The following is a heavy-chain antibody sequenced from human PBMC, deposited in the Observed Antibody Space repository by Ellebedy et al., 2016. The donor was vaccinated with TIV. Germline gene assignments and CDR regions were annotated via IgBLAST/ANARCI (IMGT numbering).Heavy chain of an antibody. J-gene: IGHJ4*02. D-gene: IGHD6-13*01. CDR1: GFTFSGFT. V-gene: IGHV3-21*01. CDR3: ARPAAAYSSSWYDFDC. CDR2: ISSSGTYI. Sequence: GESLKISCAASGFTFSGFTMNWVRQAPGKGLEWVSSISSSGTYIHNADSVKGRFIISRDNAKNSLYLQMNSLRVEDTAIYYCARPAAAYSSSWYDFDCWGQGTLATVSS.